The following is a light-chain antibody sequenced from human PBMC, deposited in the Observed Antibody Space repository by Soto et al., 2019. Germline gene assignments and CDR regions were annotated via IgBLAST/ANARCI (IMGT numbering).Light chain of an antibody. Sequence: QSVLAQPPSVSGAPGQRVTISCTGSSSNIGAGYDVHWYQQRPGTAPKLLIYGNKNRPSGVPDRFSGSKSGTSASLAITGLQAEDEADYYCQSYDSSLSVSYVFGTGTKVTV. CDR3: QSYDSSLSVSYV. CDR1: SSNIGAGYD. CDR2: GNK. V-gene: IGLV1-40*01. J-gene: IGLJ1*01.